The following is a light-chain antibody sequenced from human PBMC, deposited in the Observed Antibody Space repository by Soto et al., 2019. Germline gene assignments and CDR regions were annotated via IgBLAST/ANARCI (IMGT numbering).Light chain of an antibody. J-gene: IGKJ5*01. CDR2: DAS. CDR1: QSVSSSY. V-gene: IGKV3D-20*02. Sequence: EIVLTQSPATLSLSPCERATLSSRASQSVSSSYLAWYQQKPGQAPRLLIYDASNRATGIPDRFSGSGSGTDFTLTISSLEPEDFAVYYCQQRSNWPPITFGQGTRLE. CDR3: QQRSNWPPIT.